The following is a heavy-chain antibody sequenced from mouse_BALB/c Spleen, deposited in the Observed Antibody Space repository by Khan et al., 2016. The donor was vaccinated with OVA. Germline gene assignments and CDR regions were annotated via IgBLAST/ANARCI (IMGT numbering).Heavy chain of an antibody. D-gene: IGHD1-1*01. CDR3: TRHGRSYDAMDY. CDR2: IYPSDSYT. CDR1: GYTFTSYW. Sequence: QVQLQQPGAELVRPGASVKLSCKASGYTFTSYWINWVKQRPGQGLEWIGNIYPSDSYTTYNQKFKDKATLTVDKSSSTAYMQLSSPTSEDSAVYYCTRHGRSYDAMDYWGQGTSVTVSS. J-gene: IGHJ4*01. V-gene: IGHV1-69*02.